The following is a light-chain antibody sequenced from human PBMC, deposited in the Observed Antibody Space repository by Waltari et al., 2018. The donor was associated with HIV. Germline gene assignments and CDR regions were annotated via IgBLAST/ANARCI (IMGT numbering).Light chain of an antibody. Sequence: DIQMTQSPSSLSASVGDRVTITCRASQSISSYLNWYQQNPGKAPKLLISAASSLQGGVPSRFSCSGSGTDFTLTISSLQPEDFAIYYCQQSYSTLPYTFGQGTKLEIK. CDR2: AAS. CDR3: QQSYSTLPYT. CDR1: QSISSY. V-gene: IGKV1-39*01. J-gene: IGKJ2*01.